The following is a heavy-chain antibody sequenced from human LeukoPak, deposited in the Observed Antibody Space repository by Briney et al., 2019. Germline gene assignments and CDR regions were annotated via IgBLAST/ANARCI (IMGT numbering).Heavy chain of an antibody. Sequence: GGSLRLSCAASGFTFSSYAMHWVRQAPGKGLEWVAVISYDGSNKYYADSVKGRFTISRDNSKNTLYLQMNSLRAEDTAAYYCARDEEWLHWFDPWGQGTLVTVSS. CDR2: ISYDGSNK. CDR1: GFTFSSYA. CDR3: ARDEEWLHWFDP. J-gene: IGHJ5*02. D-gene: IGHD5-24*01. V-gene: IGHV3-30-3*01.